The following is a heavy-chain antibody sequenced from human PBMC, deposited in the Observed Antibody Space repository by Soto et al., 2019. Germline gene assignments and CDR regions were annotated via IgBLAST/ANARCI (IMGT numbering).Heavy chain of an antibody. V-gene: IGHV4-34*01. Sequence: QVQLQQWGAGLLKPSETLSLTCAVYGGSFSGYYWSWIRQPPGKGLEWIGEINHSGSTNYNPSLTSRVTISVHTSKNQFSLKLSSVTAADTAVYYCASRIAAASYAFDIWGQGTMVTVSS. CDR1: GGSFSGYY. D-gene: IGHD6-13*01. CDR3: ASRIAAASYAFDI. CDR2: INHSGST. J-gene: IGHJ3*02.